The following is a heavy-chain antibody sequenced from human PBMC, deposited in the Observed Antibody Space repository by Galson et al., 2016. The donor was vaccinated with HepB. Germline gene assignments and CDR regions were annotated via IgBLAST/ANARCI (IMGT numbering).Heavy chain of an antibody. D-gene: IGHD3-22*01. CDR2: IYYSGST. CDR3: ARLSIYYDSSGYYYGESRAFDY. J-gene: IGHJ4*02. Sequence: WGWIRQPPGKGLEWIGSIYYSGSTYYNPSLKSRVNTSVDTSKNQFSLKLGSVTAADTAVYYCARLSIYYDSSGYYYGESRAFDYWGQGTLVTVSS. V-gene: IGHV4-39*01.